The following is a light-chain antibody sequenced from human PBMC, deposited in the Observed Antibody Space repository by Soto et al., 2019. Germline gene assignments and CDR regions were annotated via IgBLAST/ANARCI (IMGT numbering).Light chain of an antibody. V-gene: IGKV3D-20*02. CDR3: QQRSNWWT. Sequence: VLSQSPCTRSLSPGDRATLSCRASQSISRSLAWYQQKPGQAPRLLIYGASSRATGIPDRFSGSGSGTDFTLTISRLEPEDFAVYYCQQRSNWWTFGQGTKVDIK. J-gene: IGKJ1*01. CDR1: QSISRS. CDR2: GAS.